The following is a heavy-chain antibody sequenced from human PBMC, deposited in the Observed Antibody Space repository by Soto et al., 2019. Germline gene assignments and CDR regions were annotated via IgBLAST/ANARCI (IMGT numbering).Heavy chain of an antibody. J-gene: IGHJ3*02. D-gene: IGHD6-19*01. CDR3: ARVPWQWLGGYAFDI. V-gene: IGHV4-59*01. Sequence: QVQLQESGPGLVKPSETLSLTCTVSGGSINSYYWSWIRQPPGKGLEWIGYIYYSGSTNYNPALKSRATIPVDTAKNQFTVKLSSVSAADTAVYDCARVPWQWLGGYAFDIWGQGTMVTVSS. CDR1: GGSINSYY. CDR2: IYYSGST.